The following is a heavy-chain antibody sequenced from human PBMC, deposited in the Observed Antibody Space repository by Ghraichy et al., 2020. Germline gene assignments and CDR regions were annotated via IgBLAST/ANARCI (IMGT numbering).Heavy chain of an antibody. CDR1: GFTFSSYS. V-gene: IGHV3-21*01. D-gene: IGHD3-3*01. CDR3: ASSWQSGVVIKYYFDY. J-gene: IGHJ4*02. CDR2: ISSSSSYI. Sequence: GGSLRLSCAASGFTFSSYSMNWVRQAPGKGLEWVSSISSSSSYIYYADSVKGRFTISRDNAKNSLYLQMNSLRAEDTAVYYCASSWQSGVVIKYYFDYWGQGILVTVSS.